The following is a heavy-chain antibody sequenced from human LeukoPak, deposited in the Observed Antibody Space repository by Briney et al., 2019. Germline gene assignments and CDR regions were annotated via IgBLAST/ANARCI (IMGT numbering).Heavy chain of an antibody. CDR2: ISSSSSYI. CDR3: ARGPRGGFDY. J-gene: IGHJ4*02. Sequence: GGSLRLSCAASGFTFSSYSMNWVRQAPGKGLEWVSSISSSSSYIYYADSVKGRFTISRDNAKNSLYLQMNSLRAEDTAVCYCARGPRGGFDYWGQGTLVTVSS. D-gene: IGHD2-15*01. CDR1: GFTFSSYS. V-gene: IGHV3-21*01.